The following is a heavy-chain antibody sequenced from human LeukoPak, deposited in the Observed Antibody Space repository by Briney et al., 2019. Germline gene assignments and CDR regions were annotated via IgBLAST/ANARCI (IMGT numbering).Heavy chain of an antibody. CDR2: LYSDDNT. CDR1: VFPFSRTY. CDR3: ARGVEPLAANTLAY. D-gene: IGHD1-14*01. J-gene: IGHJ4*02. Sequence: PGGSLRLSHASSVFPFSRTYTLGARQAPGKGLEGVSVLYSDDNTKYADSVQGRFTISRDNPENTLYLEMNSRSPDDGPVYYGARGVEPLAANTLAYWGQGTLVTVSS. V-gene: IGHV3-53*01.